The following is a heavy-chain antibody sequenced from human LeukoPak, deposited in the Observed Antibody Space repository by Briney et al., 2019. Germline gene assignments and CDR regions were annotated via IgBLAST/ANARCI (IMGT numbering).Heavy chain of an antibody. Sequence: SETLSLTCTVSGGSISSGGYYCSWIRQHPGKGLEWIGYIYYSGSTYYNPSLKSRVTISVDTSKNQFSLNLGSLTAADTAMYYCARDPNIVSAVTLRAFDIWGQGTMVSVSS. J-gene: IGHJ3*02. CDR3: ARDPNIVSAVTLRAFDI. CDR2: IYYSGST. V-gene: IGHV4-31*03. CDR1: GGSISSGGYY. D-gene: IGHD5/OR15-5a*01.